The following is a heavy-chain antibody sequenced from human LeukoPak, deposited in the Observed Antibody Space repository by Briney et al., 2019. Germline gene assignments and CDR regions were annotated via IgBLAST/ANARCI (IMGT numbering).Heavy chain of an antibody. CDR2: INWNGGST. CDR3: ARDGSSSWYRGFDY. J-gene: IGHJ4*02. D-gene: IGHD6-13*01. V-gene: IGHV3-20*04. Sequence: GGSLRLSCAASGFTFDDYGMSWVRQAPGKGLEWVSGINWNGGSTGYADSVKGRFTISRDNAKNSLYLQMNSLRAEDTALYYCARDGSSSWYRGFDYWGQGTLVTVSS. CDR1: GFTFDDYG.